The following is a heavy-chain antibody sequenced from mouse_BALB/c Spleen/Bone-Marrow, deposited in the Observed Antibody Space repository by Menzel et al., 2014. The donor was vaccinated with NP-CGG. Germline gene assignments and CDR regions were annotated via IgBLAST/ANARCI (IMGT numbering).Heavy chain of an antibody. Sequence: EVQLQESGGGLVQPGGSLKLSCAAPGFDFSRYWMSWVRQAPGKGLEWIGEINPDSSTINYTPSLKDKFIISRDNAKNTLYLQMSKVRSEDTALYYCASLHYYGFLAYWGQGTLVTVSA. D-gene: IGHD1-2*01. J-gene: IGHJ3*01. V-gene: IGHV4-1*02. CDR2: INPDSSTI. CDR3: ASLHYYGFLAY. CDR1: GFDFSRYW.